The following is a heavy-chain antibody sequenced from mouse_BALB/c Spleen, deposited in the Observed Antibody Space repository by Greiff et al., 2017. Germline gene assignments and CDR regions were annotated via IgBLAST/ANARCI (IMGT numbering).Heavy chain of an antibody. V-gene: IGHV1-9*01. J-gene: IGHJ1*01. CDR2: ILPGSGST. CDR3: ARSNYYGSSRYWYFDV. CDR1: GYTFSSYW. D-gene: IGHD1-1*01. Sequence: VQLQQSGAELMKPGASVKISCKATGYTFSSYWIEWVKQRPGHGLEWIGEILPGSGSTNYNEKFKGKATFTADTSSNTAYMQLSSLTSEDSAVYYCARSNYYGSSRYWYFDVWGAGTTVTVSS.